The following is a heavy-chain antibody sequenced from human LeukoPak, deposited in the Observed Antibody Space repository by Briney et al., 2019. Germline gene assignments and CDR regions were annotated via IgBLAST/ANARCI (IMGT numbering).Heavy chain of an antibody. CDR1: GGSFSGYY. J-gene: IGHJ5*02. V-gene: IGHV4-34*01. CDR2: INHSGST. Sequence: SETLSLTCAVYGGSFSGYYWSWIRQPPGKGLEWIGEINHSGSTNYNPSLKSRVTISVDTSKNQFSLKLSSVTAADTAVYYCARRLTYYYGSGSYYRGYNWFDPWGQGTLVTVSS. CDR3: ARRLTYYYGSGSYYRGYNWFDP. D-gene: IGHD3-10*01.